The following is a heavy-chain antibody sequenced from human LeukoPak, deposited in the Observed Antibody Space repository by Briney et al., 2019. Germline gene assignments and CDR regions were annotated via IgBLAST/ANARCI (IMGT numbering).Heavy chain of an antibody. CDR2: IYYSGST. CDR3: ASVRGYSSGWYASGFDP. CDR1: GGSISSYY. J-gene: IGHJ5*02. Sequence: TSQTLSLTCAVSGGSISSYYWSWIRQPPGKGLEWIGYIYYSGSTNYNPSLKSRVTISVDTSKNQFSLKLTSVTAADTAIYYCASVRGYSSGWYASGFDPWGQGTLVTVSS. D-gene: IGHD6-19*01. V-gene: IGHV4-59*08.